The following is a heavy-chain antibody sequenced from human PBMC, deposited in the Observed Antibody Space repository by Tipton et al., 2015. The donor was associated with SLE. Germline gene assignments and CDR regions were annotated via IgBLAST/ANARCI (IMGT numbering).Heavy chain of an antibody. D-gene: IGHD1-1*01. V-gene: IGHV3-74*01. CDR3: AKDSNNWNDVYGMDV. J-gene: IGHJ6*02. Sequence: SLRLSCVLSGFTFSSYWMHWVRQAPGKGLEWVSRIDNDGSGPSYADSVKGRFTITRDNAKDTLYLQMNSLRADDTAIYRCAKDSNNWNDVYGMDVWGQGTTVTVSS. CDR2: IDNDGSGP. CDR1: GFTFSSYW.